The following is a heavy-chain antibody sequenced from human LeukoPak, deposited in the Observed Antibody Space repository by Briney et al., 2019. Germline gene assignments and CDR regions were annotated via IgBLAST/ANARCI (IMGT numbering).Heavy chain of an antibody. CDR1: GFTFSSYW. D-gene: IGHD5-12*01. CDR2: IKQDGSEK. CDR3: ARETSGYEGPNWFDP. V-gene: IGHV3-7*01. Sequence: GGSLRLSCAASGFTFSSYWMSWVRQAPVKGLEWVANIKQDGSEKYYVDSVKGRFTISRDNAKNSLYLQMNSLRAEDTAVYYCARETSGYEGPNWFDPWGQGTLVTVSS. J-gene: IGHJ5*02.